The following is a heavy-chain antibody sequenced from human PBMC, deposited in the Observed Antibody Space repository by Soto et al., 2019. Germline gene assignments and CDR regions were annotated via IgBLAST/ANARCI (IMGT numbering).Heavy chain of an antibody. J-gene: IGHJ4*02. CDR1: GVSVSSSSFY. CDR3: ARVPLRYSSSHNFDS. Sequence: SETLSLTCSVSGVSVSSSSFYWSWIRQPPGKGLEWIGFIYNTETFNYNPSLKSRVTLSVDASKHQFSLKLSSVTAADTAVYYCARVPLRYSSSHNFDSWGQGALVTVSS. CDR2: IYNTETF. V-gene: IGHV4-61*01. D-gene: IGHD6-19*01.